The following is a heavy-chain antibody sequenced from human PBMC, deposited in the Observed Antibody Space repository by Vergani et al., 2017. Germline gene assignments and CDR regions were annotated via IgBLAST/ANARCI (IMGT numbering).Heavy chain of an antibody. CDR3: ARGEYSSSPARYFDV. CDR1: GYTFTGYY. CDR2: INPNSGGT. Sequence: QVQLVQSGAEVKKPGASVKVSCKASGYTFTGYYMHWVRQAPGQGLEWMGWINPNSGGTNYAQKFQGRVTMTRDTSISTAYMELSRLRSDDTAVYYCARGEYSSSPARYFDVWGRGTLVTVSS. J-gene: IGHJ2*01. D-gene: IGHD6-6*01. V-gene: IGHV1-2*02.